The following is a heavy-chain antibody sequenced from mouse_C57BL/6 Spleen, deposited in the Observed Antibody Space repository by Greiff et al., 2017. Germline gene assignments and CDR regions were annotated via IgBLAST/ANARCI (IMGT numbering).Heavy chain of an antibody. CDR3: VRVDYYCYYAMDY. D-gene: IGHD1-1*01. CDR2: IRSKSNNYAT. CDR1: GFSFNTYA. Sequence: EVQRVESGGGLVQPKGSLTLSCAASGFSFNTYAMNWVRQAPGKGLEWVARIRSKSNNYATYYADSVKDRFTISRDDSESMLYLQMNNVKTEDTAMYYCVRVDYYCYYAMDYWGQGTSVTVSS. V-gene: IGHV10-1*01. J-gene: IGHJ4*01.